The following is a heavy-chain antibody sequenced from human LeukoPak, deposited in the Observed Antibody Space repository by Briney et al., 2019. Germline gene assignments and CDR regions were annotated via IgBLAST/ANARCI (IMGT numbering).Heavy chain of an antibody. CDR2: INHSGST. CDR3: ARGSPQDY. Sequence: SETLSLTCAVYGGSFSGYYWSWIRQPPGKGLEWIGVINHSGSTNFNPSLKSRVTISVDTSKNQFSLKLSSVTAADTAVYYCARGSPQDYWGQGTLVTVSS. CDR1: GGSFSGYY. V-gene: IGHV4-34*01. J-gene: IGHJ4*02.